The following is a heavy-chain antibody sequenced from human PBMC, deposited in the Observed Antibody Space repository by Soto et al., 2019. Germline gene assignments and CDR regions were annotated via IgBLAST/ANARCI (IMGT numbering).Heavy chain of an antibody. CDR1: GYTFNSYG. CDR3: SRGDHGHCNTISCPFDP. V-gene: IGHV1-18*01. CDR2: ISAYNGNT. J-gene: IGHJ5*02. Sequence: GASVKVSCKASGYTFNSYGVSWVRQAPGQGLEWMGWISAYNGNTKYSQNLQGRVTMTIDTTTSSAYLQMNSLKTEDTAVYYCSRGDHGHCNTISCPFDPWGQGTLVTVSS. D-gene: IGHD2-2*03.